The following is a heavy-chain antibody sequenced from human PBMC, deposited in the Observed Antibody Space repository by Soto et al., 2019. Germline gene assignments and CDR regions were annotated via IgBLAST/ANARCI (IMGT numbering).Heavy chain of an antibody. J-gene: IGHJ3*02. CDR1: GFTFSSYA. D-gene: IGHD3-10*01. V-gene: IGHV3-23*01. CDR2: IIGSGGST. Sequence: GGSLRLSCAASGFTFSSYAMSWVRQAPGKGLEWVSAIIGSGGSTYYADSVKGRFTISRDNSKNTLYLQMNSLRAEDTAVYYCAKDLRVLLWFGELTLDAFDIWGQGTMVTVSS. CDR3: AKDLRVLLWFGELTLDAFDI.